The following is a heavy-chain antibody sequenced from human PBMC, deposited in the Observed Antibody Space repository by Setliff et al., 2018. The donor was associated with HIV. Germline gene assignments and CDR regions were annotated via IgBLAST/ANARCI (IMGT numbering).Heavy chain of an antibody. D-gene: IGHD3-10*01. V-gene: IGHV5-51*01. J-gene: IGHJ3*01. CDR2: VNPGDSNI. Sequence: GESLKIPCKGSGYSFTSYWIGWVRQMPGKGLEWMGIVNPGDSNITYSPSFQGQVTIPADKSISTAYLRWCSLQATDTAMYYCARRYKYYYATTGCTFDLWGQGTMVTVSS. CDR1: GYSFTSYW. CDR3: ARRYKYYYATTGCTFDL.